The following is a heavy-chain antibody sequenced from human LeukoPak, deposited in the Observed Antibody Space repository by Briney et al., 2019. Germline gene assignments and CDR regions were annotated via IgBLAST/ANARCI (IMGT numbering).Heavy chain of an antibody. Sequence: PGGSLRLSCAASGFTFDDYAMHWVRQAPGKGLEWVAFIRYDGSNKYYADSVKGRFTISRDNSKNTLYLQMNSLRAEDTAVYYCARAPYYYDRSGYYYNSGAFDVWGQGTMVTVSS. CDR2: IRYDGSNK. J-gene: IGHJ3*01. D-gene: IGHD3-22*01. V-gene: IGHV3-30*02. CDR3: ARAPYYYDRSGYYYNSGAFDV. CDR1: GFTFDDYA.